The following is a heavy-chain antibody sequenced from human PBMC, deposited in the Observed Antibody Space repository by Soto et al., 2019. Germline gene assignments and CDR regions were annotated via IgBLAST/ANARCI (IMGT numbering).Heavy chain of an antibody. V-gene: IGHV3-30*18. J-gene: IGHJ6*02. CDR3: AKDYPEYDFWSGYYKGIYYYGMDV. Sequence: QVQLVESGGGVVQPGRSLRLSCAASGFTFSSYGMHWVRQAPGKGLEWVAVISYDGSNKYYADPVKGRFTISRDNSKNTLYLQMNSLRAEDTAVYYCAKDYPEYDFWSGYYKGIYYYGMDVWGQGTTVTVSS. D-gene: IGHD3-3*01. CDR2: ISYDGSNK. CDR1: GFTFSSYG.